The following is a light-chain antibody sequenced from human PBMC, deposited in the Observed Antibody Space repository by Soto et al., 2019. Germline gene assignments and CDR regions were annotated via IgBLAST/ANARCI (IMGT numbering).Light chain of an antibody. V-gene: IGLV1-44*01. J-gene: IGLJ1*01. CDR2: SNN. CDR1: SSNIGTNT. Sequence: QSVLTQPPSASETPGQRVTISCSGSSSNIGTNTISWYQHLPGTAPKLLLYSNNQRASGVTDRFSGSKSGTSASLAISGLQSEDEADYYCAAWDDSLNGYVFGTGTKLTVL. CDR3: AAWDDSLNGYV.